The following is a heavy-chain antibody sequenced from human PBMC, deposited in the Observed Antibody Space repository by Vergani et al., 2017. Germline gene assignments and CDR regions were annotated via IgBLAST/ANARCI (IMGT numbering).Heavy chain of an antibody. Sequence: EVQLLESGGGLVQPGGSLRLSCAASGFTFSSYAMSWVRQAPGKGLEWVSAISGSGGSTSDADSVKGRFTISRDNSKTTLYLQMNSLRAEDTALYYCARDRDYEFWSGPIDAFDIWGQGTMVTVSS. J-gene: IGHJ3*02. D-gene: IGHD3-3*01. CDR2: ISGSGGST. V-gene: IGHV3-23*01. CDR3: ARDRDYEFWSGPIDAFDI. CDR1: GFTFSSYA.